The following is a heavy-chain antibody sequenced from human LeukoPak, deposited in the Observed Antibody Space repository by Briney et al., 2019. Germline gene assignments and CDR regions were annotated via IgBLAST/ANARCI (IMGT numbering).Heavy chain of an antibody. Sequence: GASVKVSCKASGYTFTSYYMHWVRQAPGQGLEWMGIINPSGGSTSYAQKFQGRVTMTRDMSTSTVYMELSSLRSEDTAVYYCARAYSSGWYGSVGQYWGQGTLVTVSS. D-gene: IGHD6-19*01. J-gene: IGHJ4*02. CDR2: INPSGGST. CDR3: ARAYSSGWYGSVGQY. CDR1: GYTFTSYY. V-gene: IGHV1-46*01.